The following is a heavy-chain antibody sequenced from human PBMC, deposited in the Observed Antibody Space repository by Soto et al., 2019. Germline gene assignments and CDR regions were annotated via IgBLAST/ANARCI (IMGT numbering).Heavy chain of an antibody. CDR1: GFTFRSYE. J-gene: IGHJ4*02. CDR3: ARESEDLTSNFDY. V-gene: IGHV3-48*03. CDR2: ITGSGRTT. Sequence: PGGSLRLSCVASGFTFRSYEMNWVRQAPGKGLEWVSYITGSGRTTYYADSVKGRFTISRDNAKNSLYLEMNSLRAEDTAVYYCARESEDLTSNFDYWGQGTLVTVSS.